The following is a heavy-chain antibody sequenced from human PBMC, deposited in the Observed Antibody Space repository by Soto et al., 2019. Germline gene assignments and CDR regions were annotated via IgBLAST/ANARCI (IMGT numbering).Heavy chain of an antibody. CDR1: GGFIRGSDYY. D-gene: IGHD6-19*01. J-gene: IGHJ5*02. V-gene: IGHV4-39*01. CDR2: IYYSGTS. CDR3: TATRAQCLPRA. Sequence: SETLSLTCTVSGGFIRGSDYYWGWIRQPPGKGLEWIGNIYYSGTSYSYPSLEGRVTMSVDTSKNQFSMRLSSMTAADTAVYYCTATRAQCLPRAWRRGIMVT.